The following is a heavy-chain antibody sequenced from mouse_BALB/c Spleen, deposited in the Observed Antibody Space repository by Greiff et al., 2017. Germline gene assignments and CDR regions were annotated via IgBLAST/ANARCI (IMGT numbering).Heavy chain of an antibody. V-gene: IGHV1S81*02. CDR2: INPSNGGT. J-gene: IGHJ3*01. CDR3: TRGGLRRGWFAY. D-gene: IGHD2-4*01. CDR1: GYTFTSYY. Sequence: QVQLQQSGAELVKPGASVKLSCKASGYTFTSYYMYWVKQRPGQGLEWIGEINPSNGGTNFNEKFKSKATLTVDKSSSTAYMQLSSLTSEDSAVYYCTRGGLRRGWFAYWGQGTLVTVSA.